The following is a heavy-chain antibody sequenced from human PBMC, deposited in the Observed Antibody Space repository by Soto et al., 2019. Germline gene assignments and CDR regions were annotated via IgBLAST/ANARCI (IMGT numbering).Heavy chain of an antibody. Sequence: GPSVKVSCKASGYTFTSYAMHWVRQAPGQRLEWMGWINAGNGNTKYSQKFQGRVTITRDTSASTAYMELSSLRSEDTAVYYCARDSYGDGLAYYYYMDVWGKGTTVTVSS. D-gene: IGHD4-17*01. CDR1: GYTFTSYA. J-gene: IGHJ6*03. CDR3: ARDSYGDGLAYYYYMDV. V-gene: IGHV1-3*01. CDR2: INAGNGNT.